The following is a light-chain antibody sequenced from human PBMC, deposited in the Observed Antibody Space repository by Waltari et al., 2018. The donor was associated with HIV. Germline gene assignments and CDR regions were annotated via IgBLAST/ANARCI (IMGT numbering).Light chain of an antibody. CDR3: SSYVKGGLYV. J-gene: IGLJ1*01. Sequence: QSALAQPASVSGSPGQSISIFCTGTNDDIGGPDYVSWYQVIPDQAPRLIIFDVNRRPSGISHRFSGSKSGYTASLMIFGLQPEDEANYFCSSYVKGGLYVFGSGTKV. CDR2: DVN. V-gene: IGLV2-14*03. CDR1: NDDIGGPDY.